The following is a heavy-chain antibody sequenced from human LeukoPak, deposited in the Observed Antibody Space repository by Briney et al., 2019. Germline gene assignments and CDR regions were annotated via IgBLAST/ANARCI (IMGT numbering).Heavy chain of an antibody. D-gene: IGHD6-13*01. CDR1: GYTFTKYG. V-gene: IGHV1-2*02. J-gene: IGHJ4*02. CDR2: VNPSSGGT. CDR3: ASSAIAAAGLTFDY. Sequence: GASVKVSCKASGYTFTKYGVSWVRQAPGQGLEWMGWVNPSSGGTNYAQKFQGRVTMTRDTSISTAYMELSRLRSDDTAVYYCASSAIAAAGLTFDYWGQGTLVTVSS.